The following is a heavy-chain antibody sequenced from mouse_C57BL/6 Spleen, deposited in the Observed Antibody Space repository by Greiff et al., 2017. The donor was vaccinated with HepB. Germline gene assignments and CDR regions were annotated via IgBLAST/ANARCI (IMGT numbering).Heavy chain of an antibody. D-gene: IGHD4-1*01. V-gene: IGHV1-7*01. CDR1: GYTFTSYW. CDR3: ARLGANWDRYFDY. Sequence: VKVVESGAELAKPGASVKLSCKASGYTFTSYWMHWVKQRPGQGLEWIGYINPSSGYTKYNQKFKDKATLTADKSSSTAYMQLSSLTYEDSAVYYCARLGANWDRYFDYWGQGTTLTVSS. CDR2: INPSSGYT. J-gene: IGHJ2*01.